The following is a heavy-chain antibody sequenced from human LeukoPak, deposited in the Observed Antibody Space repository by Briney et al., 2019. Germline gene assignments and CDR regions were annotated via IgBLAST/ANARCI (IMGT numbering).Heavy chain of an antibody. D-gene: IGHD2-2*01. Sequence: SETLSLTCTVSGGSISSYYWSWIRQPPGKGLEWIGCIYYSGSTNYNPSLKSRVTISVDTSKNQSSLKLSSVTAADTAVYYCARVPGYCSSTSCLNDAFDIWGQGTMVTVSS. V-gene: IGHV4-59*01. J-gene: IGHJ3*02. CDR1: GGSISSYY. CDR2: IYYSGST. CDR3: ARVPGYCSSTSCLNDAFDI.